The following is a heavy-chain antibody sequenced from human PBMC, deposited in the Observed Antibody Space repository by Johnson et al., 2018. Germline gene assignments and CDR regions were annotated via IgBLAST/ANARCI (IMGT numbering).Heavy chain of an antibody. CDR3: ARDSPGGGWPLDAFDI. J-gene: IGHJ3*02. D-gene: IGHD6-19*01. Sequence: VQLVESGGGVVQPGRSLRLSCAASGFSFSDYYMSWIRQAPGKGLEWVSYISSSGSTIYYADSVKGRFTIYRDNARNSLYLQMNSLRAEDTAVYFCARDSPGGGWPLDAFDIWGQGTMVTVSS. CDR1: GFSFSDYY. V-gene: IGHV3-11*04. CDR2: ISSSGSTI.